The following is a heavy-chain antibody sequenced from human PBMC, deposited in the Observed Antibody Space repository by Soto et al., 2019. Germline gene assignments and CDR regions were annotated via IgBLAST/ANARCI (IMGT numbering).Heavy chain of an antibody. Sequence: QVQLVQSGAEVKKPGASVKVSCTASGYTFTGYFMHWVRQAPGQGLEWMGWINPNSGATKYAQKFQGTVTLSRDTSIRTAYMALTGLRSDDTAVYYCARGGGTILAPLPWGQGTQVTVSS. D-gene: IGHD3-3*01. V-gene: IGHV1-2*02. CDR3: ARGGGTILAPLP. CDR2: INPNSGAT. J-gene: IGHJ5*02. CDR1: GYTFTGYF.